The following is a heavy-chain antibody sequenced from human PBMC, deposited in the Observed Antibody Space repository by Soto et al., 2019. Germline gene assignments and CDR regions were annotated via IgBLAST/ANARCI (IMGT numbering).Heavy chain of an antibody. CDR2: INSDGSST. V-gene: IGHV3-74*01. J-gene: IGHJ4*02. D-gene: IGHD3-22*01. CDR1: GFTFSSYW. Sequence: EVQLVESGGGLVQPGGSLRLSCAASGFTFSSYWMHWVRQAPGKGLVWVSRINSDGSSTSYADSVKGRFTISRDNAKNTLYLQMNSLRAEDTAVYYCARGYYDSSGYYSTVDYWGQGTLVTVSS. CDR3: ARGYYDSSGYYSTVDY.